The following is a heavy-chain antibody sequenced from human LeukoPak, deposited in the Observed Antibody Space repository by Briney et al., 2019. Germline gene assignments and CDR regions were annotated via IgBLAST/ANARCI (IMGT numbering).Heavy chain of an antibody. CDR3: ARTTEGRSWRTRYYSYYMDV. V-gene: IGHV4-59*01. Sequence: SETLSLTCTVSGGSISSYYWSWIRQPPGKGLEWIGNIHYSGSTNYNPYPKSRSTISVDTSKNQFSLKRRSVTAADTAVYYCARTTEGRSWRTRYYSYYMDVWGKGTTVTVSS. D-gene: IGHD6-13*01. CDR1: GGSISSYY. J-gene: IGHJ6*03. CDR2: IHYSGST.